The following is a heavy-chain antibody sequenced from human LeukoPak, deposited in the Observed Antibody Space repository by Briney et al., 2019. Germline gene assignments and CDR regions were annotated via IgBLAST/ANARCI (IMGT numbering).Heavy chain of an antibody. CDR2: IYYSGST. CDR3: ARGYCSSTSCYRGNAFDI. Sequence: SETLSLTCTVSGGSISSSSYYWGWIRQPPGKGLEWIGSIYYSGSTYYNPSLKSRVTISVDTSKNQFSLKLSSVTAADTAVYYCARGYCSSTSCYRGNAFDIWGQGTMVTVSS. J-gene: IGHJ3*02. V-gene: IGHV4-39*07. D-gene: IGHD2-2*02. CDR1: GGSISSSSYY.